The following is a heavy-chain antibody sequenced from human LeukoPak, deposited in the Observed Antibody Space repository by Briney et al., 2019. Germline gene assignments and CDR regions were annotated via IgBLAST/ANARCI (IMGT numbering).Heavy chain of an antibody. Sequence: SETLSLTCAVYGGSFSGYYWSWIRQPPGKGLEWIGEINHSGSTNYNPSLKSRVTISVDTSKNQFSLKLGSVTAADTAVYYCARSGIVVVPAAFYYFDYWGQGTLVTVSS. V-gene: IGHV4-34*01. CDR3: ARSGIVVVPAAFYYFDY. D-gene: IGHD2-2*01. CDR1: GGSFSGYY. CDR2: INHSGST. J-gene: IGHJ4*02.